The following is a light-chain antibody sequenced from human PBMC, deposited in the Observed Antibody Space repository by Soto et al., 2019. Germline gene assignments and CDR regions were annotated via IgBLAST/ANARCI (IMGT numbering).Light chain of an antibody. J-gene: IGKJ5*01. CDR2: DAS. CDR3: QQRSYWPQYT. V-gene: IGKV3-11*01. CDR1: QTIGAY. Sequence: VLTQSPATLSLSPWKTATLSCSASQTIGAYLAWYQHKPGQAPRLLIFDASHRASGVPPRFSGSGSGTDFTLTISSLEPEDFAIYYCQQRSYWPQYTFGQGTRLEIK.